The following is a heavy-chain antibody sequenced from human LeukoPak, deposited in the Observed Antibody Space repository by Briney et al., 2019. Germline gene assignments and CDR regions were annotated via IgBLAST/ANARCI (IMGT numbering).Heavy chain of an antibody. J-gene: IGHJ6*02. CDR2: INHSGST. CDR1: GGSFSGYY. CDR3: AVTSGPDYYYYGMDV. D-gene: IGHD2-15*01. Sequence: SETLSLTCAVYGGSFSGYYWSWIRQPPGKGLEWIGEINHSGSTNYNPSLKSRVTISVDTSKNQFSLKLSSVTAADTAVYYCAVTSGPDYYYYGMDVWGQGTTVTVSS. V-gene: IGHV4-34*01.